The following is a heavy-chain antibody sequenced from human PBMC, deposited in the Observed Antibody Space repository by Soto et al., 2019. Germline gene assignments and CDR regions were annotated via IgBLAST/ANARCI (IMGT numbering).Heavy chain of an antibody. J-gene: IGHJ4*02. D-gene: IGHD6-6*01. Sequence: SVKVSCKASGGTFSSYTIGWVRQAPGQGLEWMGRIIPILGIANYAQKFQGRVTITADKSTSTAYMELSSLRSEDTAVYYCARDPDETALVLSYYWGQRTLVTVSS. CDR2: IIPILGIA. CDR3: ARDPDETALVLSYY. V-gene: IGHV1-69*04. CDR1: GGTFSSYT.